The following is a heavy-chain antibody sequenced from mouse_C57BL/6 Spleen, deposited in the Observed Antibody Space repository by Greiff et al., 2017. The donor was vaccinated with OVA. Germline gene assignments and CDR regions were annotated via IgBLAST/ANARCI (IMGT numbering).Heavy chain of an antibody. CDR1: GYTFTSYW. V-gene: IGHV1-64*01. J-gene: IGHJ2*01. CDR3: ARGDYYGSTDY. D-gene: IGHD1-1*01. Sequence: QVQLQQPGAELVKPGASVQLSCKASGYTFTSYWMHWVKQRPGQGLEWIGMIHPNSGSTNYNEKFKSKATLTVDKSSSTAYMQLSSLTSEDSAVYYCARGDYYGSTDYWGQGTTLTVSS. CDR2: IHPNSGST.